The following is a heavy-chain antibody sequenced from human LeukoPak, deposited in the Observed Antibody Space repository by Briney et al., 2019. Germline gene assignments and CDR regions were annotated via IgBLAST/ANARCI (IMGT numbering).Heavy chain of an antibody. J-gene: IGHJ6*04. V-gene: IGHV4-34*01. CDR3: ARDDFWSGYPDV. CDR2: INHSGST. D-gene: IGHD3-3*01. CDR1: GGSFSGYY. Sequence: NSSETLSLTCAVYGGSFSGYYWSWIRQPPGKGLEWIREINHSGSTNYNPSLKSRVTISVDTSKNQFSLKLSSVTAADTTVHYCARDDFWSGYPDVWGKGTTVTVSS.